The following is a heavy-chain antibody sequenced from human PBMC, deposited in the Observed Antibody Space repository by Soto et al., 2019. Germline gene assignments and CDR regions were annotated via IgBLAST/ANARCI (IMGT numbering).Heavy chain of an antibody. CDR3: ARDGMPADSSGPIFGP. Sequence: ASVKVSCTASGYTFTSYGIIWVRQAPGQGLEWMGWISAYNGNTNYAQKLQGRVTMTTDTSTSTAYMELRSLRSDDTAVYYCARDGMPADSSGPIFGPWGQGTLVTVS. CDR2: ISAYNGNT. D-gene: IGHD3-22*01. V-gene: IGHV1-18*01. CDR1: GYTFTSYG. J-gene: IGHJ5*02.